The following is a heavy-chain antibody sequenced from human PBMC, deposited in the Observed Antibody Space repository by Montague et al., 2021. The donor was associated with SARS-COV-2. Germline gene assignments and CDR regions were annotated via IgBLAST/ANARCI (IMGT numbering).Heavy chain of an antibody. V-gene: IGHV6-1*01. J-gene: IGHJ5*02. Sequence: CAISGDSVSSNSVAWSWIRQSPSRGLEWLGRTYYRSKWYSDYAPSVRGRLTVNPDASKNEFSLELNYVTPEDTAMYFCTRAPNGDLWWFDPWGQGTQVTVTS. D-gene: IGHD3-3*01. CDR3: TRAPNGDLWWFDP. CDR2: TYYRSKWYS. CDR1: GDSVSSNSVA.